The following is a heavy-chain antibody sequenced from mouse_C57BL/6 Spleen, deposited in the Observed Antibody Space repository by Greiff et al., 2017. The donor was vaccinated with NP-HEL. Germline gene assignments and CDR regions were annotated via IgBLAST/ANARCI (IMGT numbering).Heavy chain of an antibody. CDR3: ARGDYGSSYEGDAMDY. D-gene: IGHD1-1*01. Sequence: QVQLQQSGAELVKPGASVKLSCKASGYTFTSYWMHWVKQRPGQGLEWIGMIHPNSGSTNYNEKFKSKATLTVDKSSSTAYMQLSSLTSEDSAVYYCARGDYGSSYEGDAMDYWGQGTSVTVSS. V-gene: IGHV1-64*01. J-gene: IGHJ4*01. CDR2: IHPNSGST. CDR1: GYTFTSYW.